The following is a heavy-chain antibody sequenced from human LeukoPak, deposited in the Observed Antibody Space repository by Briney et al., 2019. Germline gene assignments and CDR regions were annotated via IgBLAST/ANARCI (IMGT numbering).Heavy chain of an antibody. V-gene: IGHV4-34*01. CDR1: GGSFSGYY. CDR3: ARHDYAVDY. Sequence: SETLSLTCAVYGGSFSGYYWNWIRQPPGKGLEWIGEISHSGSTNYNPSLKSRVTISVDTSKNQFSLKLSSVTAADTAVYYCARHDYAVDYWGQGTLVTVSS. J-gene: IGHJ4*02. CDR2: ISHSGST. D-gene: IGHD4-17*01.